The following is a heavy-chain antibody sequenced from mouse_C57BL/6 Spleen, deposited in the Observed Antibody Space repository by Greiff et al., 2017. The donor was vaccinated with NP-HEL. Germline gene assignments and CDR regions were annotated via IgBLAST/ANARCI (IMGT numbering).Heavy chain of an antibody. CDR2: ISYDGSN. V-gene: IGHV3-6*01. J-gene: IGHJ4*01. CDR3: AREGGLLWAMDY. D-gene: IGHD2-10*01. CDR1: GYSITSGYY. Sequence: VQLKQSGPGLVKPSQSLSLTCSVTGYSITSGYYWNLIRQFPGNKLEWMGYISYDGSNNYNPSLKNRIAITRDISKNQFFLKLNSVTTEDTATYYCAREGGLLWAMDYWGQGTSVTVSS.